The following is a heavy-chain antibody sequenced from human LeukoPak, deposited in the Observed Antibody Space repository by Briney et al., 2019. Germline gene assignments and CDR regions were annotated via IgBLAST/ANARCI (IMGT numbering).Heavy chain of an antibody. CDR2: IYTSGST. D-gene: IGHD3-3*01. CDR1: GGSISSGSYY. Sequence: PSETLSLTCTVSGGSISSGSYYWSWIRQPAGKGLEWIGRIYTSGSTNYSPSLKSRVTISVDTSKNQFSLKLSSVTAADTAVYYCARAYYDFWSSFDYWGQGTLVTVSS. CDR3: ARAYYDFWSSFDY. V-gene: IGHV4-61*02. J-gene: IGHJ4*02.